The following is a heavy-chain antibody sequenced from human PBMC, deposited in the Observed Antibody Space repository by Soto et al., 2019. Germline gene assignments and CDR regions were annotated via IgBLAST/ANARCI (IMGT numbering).Heavy chain of an antibody. D-gene: IGHD2-21*02. V-gene: IGHV1-69*06. J-gene: IGHJ4*02. CDR1: GGSFSSDA. CDR3: VREVVTETTLGYFDY. CDR2: IIPSLGTT. Sequence: QVQLVQSGAEVKKPESSVKVSCKSSGGSFSSDAFSWVRQAPGQALEWMGGIIPSLGTTNYAPRFQGRLTLTADTSTTTAYMELSSLRFEDTAMYYCVREVVTETTLGYFDYWGQGTLVTVSP.